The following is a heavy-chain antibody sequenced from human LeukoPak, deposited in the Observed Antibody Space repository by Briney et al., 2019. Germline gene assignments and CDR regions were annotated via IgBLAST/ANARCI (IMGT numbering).Heavy chain of an antibody. CDR1: IGSISSSKW. D-gene: IGHD1/OR15-1a*01. CDR3: ARQKWEQQGRDYYFNGLDV. V-gene: IGHV4-4*02. J-gene: IGHJ6*02. Sequence: SETLFLTCSVSIGSISSSKWWSWVRQSPVKGLEWIGEIYLYGTTNYNPSFTSRVTMSVDRSRNQFSLKLTSVTAADTAVYYCARQKWEQQGRDYYFNGLDVWGPGTTVIVSS. CDR2: IYLYGTT.